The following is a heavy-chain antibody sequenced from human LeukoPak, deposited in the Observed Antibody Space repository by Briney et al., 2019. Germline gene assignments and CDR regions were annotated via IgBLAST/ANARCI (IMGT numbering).Heavy chain of an antibody. CDR2: ISYDGSNK. D-gene: IGHD2-21*02. Sequence: QPGGSLRLSCAASGFTFSSYAMHWVRQAPGKGLEWVAVISYDGSNKYYADSVKGRFTISRDNAKNSLYLQMNSLRAEDTAVYYCARLSCGGDCPWDYWGQGTLVTVSS. CDR3: ARLSCGGDCPWDY. CDR1: GFTFSSYA. V-gene: IGHV3-30-3*01. J-gene: IGHJ4*02.